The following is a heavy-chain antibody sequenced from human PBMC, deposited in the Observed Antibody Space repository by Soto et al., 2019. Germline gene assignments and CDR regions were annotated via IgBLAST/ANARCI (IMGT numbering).Heavy chain of an antibody. D-gene: IGHD3-3*01. Sequence: LRLSCAASGFTFSSYAMHWVRQAPGKGLEWVAVISYDGSNKYYADSVKGRFTISRDNAKNSLYLQMNSLRAEDTAVYYCANDFWSEYSWGQGTLVTVSS. CDR1: GFTFSSYA. J-gene: IGHJ5*02. CDR2: ISYDGSNK. CDR3: ANDFWSEYS. V-gene: IGHV3-30-3*02.